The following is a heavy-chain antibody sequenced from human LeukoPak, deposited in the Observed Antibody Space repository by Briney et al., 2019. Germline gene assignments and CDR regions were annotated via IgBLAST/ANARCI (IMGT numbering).Heavy chain of an antibody. CDR3: ARDRHLDY. CDR2: INPNSGGT. Sequence: ASVKVSCKASGYTFTGYYMHWVRQAPGQGLEWMGWINPNSGGTNYAQKFQGRVTMTRDTSISTAYMELTGLKSDDTAVYYCARDRHLDYWGQGTLVIVSS. J-gene: IGHJ4*02. CDR1: GYTFTGYY. V-gene: IGHV1-2*02.